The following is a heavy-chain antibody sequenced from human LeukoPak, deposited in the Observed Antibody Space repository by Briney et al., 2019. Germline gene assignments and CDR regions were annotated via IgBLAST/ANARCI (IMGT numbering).Heavy chain of an antibody. J-gene: IGHJ5*02. Sequence: SETLSLTCTVSGGSISSYYWSWIRQPPGKGLEWIGYIYYSGSTYYNPSLKSRVTISVDTSKNQFSLKLSSVTAADTAVYYCARVYCSSTSCRYPDWFDPWGQGTLVTVSS. CDR3: ARVYCSSTSCRYPDWFDP. CDR1: GGSISSYY. CDR2: IYYSGST. V-gene: IGHV4-59*06. D-gene: IGHD2-2*01.